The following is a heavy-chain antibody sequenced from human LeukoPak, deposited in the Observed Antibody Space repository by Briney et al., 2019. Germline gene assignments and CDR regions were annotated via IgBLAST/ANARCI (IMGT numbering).Heavy chain of an antibody. CDR2: ISAYNGNT. J-gene: IGHJ4*02. Sequence: ASVKVSCKASGYTFTSYDINWVRQATGQGLEWMGWISAYNGNTNYAQKLQGRVTMTTDTSTSTAYMELRSLRSDDTAVYYCAREITMVRGVTPYYFDYWGQGTLVTVSS. CDR1: GYTFTSYD. D-gene: IGHD3-10*01. V-gene: IGHV1-18*01. CDR3: AREITMVRGVTPYYFDY.